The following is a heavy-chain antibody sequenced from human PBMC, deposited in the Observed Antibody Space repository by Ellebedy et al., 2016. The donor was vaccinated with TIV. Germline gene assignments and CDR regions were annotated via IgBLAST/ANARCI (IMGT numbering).Heavy chain of an antibody. CDR1: GYTFTGYY. V-gene: IGHV1-3*01. CDR2: INAGNGNT. J-gene: IGHJ4*02. D-gene: IGHD6-19*01. CDR3: ARAEQWLVAFDY. Sequence: ASVKVSCKASGYTFTGYYMHWVRQAPGQGLEWMGWINAGNGNTKYSQKFQGRVTITRDTSASTAYMELSSLRSEDTAVYYCARAEQWLVAFDYWGQGTLVTVSS.